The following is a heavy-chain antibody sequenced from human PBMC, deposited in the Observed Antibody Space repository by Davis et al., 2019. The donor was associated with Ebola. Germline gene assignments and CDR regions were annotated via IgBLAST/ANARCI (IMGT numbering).Heavy chain of an antibody. D-gene: IGHD4-17*01. V-gene: IGHV3-48*03. CDR3: ARAFYGDYFDY. J-gene: IGHJ4*02. CDR1: GFTFSSYE. CDR2: ISSSGSTI. Sequence: GESLKISCAASGFTFSSYEMNWVRQAPGKGLEWLSYISSSGSTIYYADSVKGRFTISRDNAKNSRYLQMNSLRAEDTAVYYCARAFYGDYFDYWGQGTLVTVSS.